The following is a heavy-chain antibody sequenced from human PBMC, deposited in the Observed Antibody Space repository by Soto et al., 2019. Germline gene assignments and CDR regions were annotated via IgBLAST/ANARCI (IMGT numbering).Heavy chain of an antibody. J-gene: IGHJ3*01. Sequence: QEQLVESGGGVVQPGRSLRLSCAASGLSFRKYGIHWVRQAPGKGLDWVVVIWYDGSKRYYAASVTGRFTISRDNCGNTVHLPMVSLRAEDAAVYYFARGWESCVHHRCLDAWGQGTTVGVS. V-gene: IGHV3-33*01. CDR3: ARGWESCVHHRCLDA. CDR1: GLSFRKYG. CDR2: IWYDGSKR. D-gene: IGHD1-26*01.